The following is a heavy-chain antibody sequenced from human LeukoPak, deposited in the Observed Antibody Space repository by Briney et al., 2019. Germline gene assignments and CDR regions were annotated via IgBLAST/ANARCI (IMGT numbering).Heavy chain of an antibody. V-gene: IGHV4-59*11. D-gene: IGHD5-12*01. CDR2: IYYSGST. J-gene: IGHJ6*03. Sequence: PSETLSLTCTVSGDSINSHYWSWIRQPPGKGLEWIGYIYYSGSTNYNPSLKSRVTISVDTSKNQFSLKLSSVTAADTAVYYCARGYSGYDIDYYYYYYMDVWGKGTTVTVSS. CDR3: ARGYSGYDIDYYYYYYMDV. CDR1: GDSINSHY.